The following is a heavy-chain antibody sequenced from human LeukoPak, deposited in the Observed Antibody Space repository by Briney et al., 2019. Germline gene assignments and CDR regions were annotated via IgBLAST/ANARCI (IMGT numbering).Heavy chain of an antibody. Sequence: GASVKVSCKASGYTFTSYDINWVRQATGRGLEWMGWMNPNSGNTGYAQKFQGRVTMTRNTSISTAYMELSSLRSEDTAVYYCARVGTIAARRRYWFDPWGQGTLVTVSS. V-gene: IGHV1-8*01. D-gene: IGHD6-6*01. CDR2: MNPNSGNT. CDR1: GYTFTSYD. CDR3: ARVGTIAARRRYWFDP. J-gene: IGHJ5*02.